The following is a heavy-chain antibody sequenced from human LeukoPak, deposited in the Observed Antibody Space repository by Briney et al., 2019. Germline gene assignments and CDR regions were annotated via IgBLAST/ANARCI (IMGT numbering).Heavy chain of an antibody. CDR1: GFTFSGFS. CDR3: ARAGSHWHYVY. D-gene: IGHD3-10*01. J-gene: IGHJ4*02. Sequence: GGSLRLSCAASGFTFSGFSMSWVRQSPTKGLEGVANIKQDGSERYYVDSVKGRFTISRDNAKNSLSLQMNNLRVEDTAVYYCARAGSHWHYVYWGQGTVVTVSS. V-gene: IGHV3-7*01. CDR2: IKQDGSER.